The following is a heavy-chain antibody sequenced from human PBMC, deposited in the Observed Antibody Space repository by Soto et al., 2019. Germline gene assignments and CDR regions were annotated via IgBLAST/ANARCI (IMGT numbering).Heavy chain of an antibody. Sequence: EVQLVESGGGLVQPGGSLKLSCAASGFTFSGSAMHWVRQASGNGLEWVGRIRSKANSYATAYAASVKGRFTISRDDSKNPAYLQMNSLKTEDTAVYYFSYINLSRGYYGMDVWGQGTTVTVSS. CDR2: IRSKANSYAT. CDR1: GFTFSGSA. CDR3: SYINLSRGYYGMDV. D-gene: IGHD3-10*01. J-gene: IGHJ6*02. V-gene: IGHV3-73*02.